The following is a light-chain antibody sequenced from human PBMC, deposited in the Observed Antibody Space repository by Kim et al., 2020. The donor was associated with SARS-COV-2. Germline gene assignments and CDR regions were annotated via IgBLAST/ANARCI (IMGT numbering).Light chain of an antibody. CDR3: QQYNDWPWT. Sequence: EIVMTQSPATLSVSPGERVTLSCRASQSISSNLGWYQQKPGQGPRLLIYGASTRATGIPVRFSGSGSGTEFTLTISSLQSEDFAVYCCQQYNDWPWTFGQGTKVDIK. J-gene: IGKJ1*01. CDR1: QSISSN. V-gene: IGKV3-15*01. CDR2: GAS.